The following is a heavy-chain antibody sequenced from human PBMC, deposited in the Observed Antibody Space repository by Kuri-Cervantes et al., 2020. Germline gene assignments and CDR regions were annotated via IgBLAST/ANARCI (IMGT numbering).Heavy chain of an antibody. CDR2: ISYDGSNK. CDR3: ARDVGDSSGYYYAPGGY. CDR1: GFTFSSYA. J-gene: IGHJ4*02. Sequence: GGSLRLSCAASGFTFSSYAMHWVRQAPGKGLEWVAVISYDGSNKYYADSVKSRFTISRDNSKNTLYLQMNSLRAEDTAVYYCARDVGDSSGYYYAPGGYWGQGTLVTVSS. D-gene: IGHD3-22*01. V-gene: IGHV3-30*01.